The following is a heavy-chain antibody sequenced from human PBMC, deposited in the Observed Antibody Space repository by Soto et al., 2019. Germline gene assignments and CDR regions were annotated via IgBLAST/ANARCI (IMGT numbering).Heavy chain of an antibody. CDR3: ASWWAIKGYFTY. CDR1: GGSITNYY. J-gene: IGHJ4*02. V-gene: IGHV4-59*08. Sequence: PSETLSLTCPVSGGSITNYYWSWIRQPPGKGLEWIGYIYYSGTTNYNPSLKSRVTISVDTSKNQFSLKLSSVTAGDTAVYYCASWWAIKGYFTYWGQGSLVTVS. D-gene: IGHD2-15*01. CDR2: IYYSGTT.